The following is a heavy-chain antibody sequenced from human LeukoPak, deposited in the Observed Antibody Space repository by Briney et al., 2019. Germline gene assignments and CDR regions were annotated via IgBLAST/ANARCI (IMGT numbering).Heavy chain of an antibody. CDR3: AKDVRDGYNGDWFDP. Sequence: RTGGSLRLSCAASGFTFSSYAMSWVRQAPGKGLEWVSAISGSGGSTYYADSVKGRFTISRDNSKNTLYLQMNSLRAEDTAVYYCAKDVRDGYNGDWFDPWGQGTLVTVSS. CDR2: ISGSGGST. D-gene: IGHD5-24*01. CDR1: GFTFSSYA. J-gene: IGHJ5*02. V-gene: IGHV3-23*01.